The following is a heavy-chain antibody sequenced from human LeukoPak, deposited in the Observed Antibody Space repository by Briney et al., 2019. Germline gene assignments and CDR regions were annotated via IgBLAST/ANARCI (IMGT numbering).Heavy chain of an antibody. D-gene: IGHD7-27*01. J-gene: IGHJ4*02. V-gene: IGHV4-59*01. CDR1: GGSISSYY. Sequence: PSETLSLTCTVSGGSISSYYWSWIRHPPGKGLEWMGDIYYSGSTNYNPSLKSRVTISVDTSKNQFSLKLSSVTAADTAVYYCARGWGFVDYWGQGTLVTVSS. CDR3: ARGWGFVDY. CDR2: IYYSGST.